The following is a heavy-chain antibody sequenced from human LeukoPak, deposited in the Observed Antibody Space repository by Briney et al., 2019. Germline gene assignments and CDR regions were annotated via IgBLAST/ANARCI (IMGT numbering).Heavy chain of an antibody. D-gene: IGHD3-3*01. Sequence: GGSLRLSCAASGFTFSNYWMSWVRQAPGKGLEWVSAISGSAVITFYADSVKGRFTISRDNSKNTLYLQMNSLRAEDTALYYCAKSRLSGINDAFDIWGQGTMVTVSS. CDR1: GFTFSNYW. CDR3: AKSRLSGINDAFDI. CDR2: ISGSAVIT. J-gene: IGHJ3*02. V-gene: IGHV3-23*01.